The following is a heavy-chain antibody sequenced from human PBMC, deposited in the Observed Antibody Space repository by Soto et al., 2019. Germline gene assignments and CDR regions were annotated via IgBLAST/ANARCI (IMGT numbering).Heavy chain of an antibody. CDR2: MNPTSGNT. CDR1: GYTFTNYY. J-gene: IGHJ6*03. CDR3: ARAPHYYYYMDV. Sequence: ASVKGSCKASGYTFTNYYIHWVRQAPGQGLEWMGRMNPTSGNTGYAQKFQGRVTMTMNTSISTAYMELSSLISEDTSVYYCARAPHYYYYMDVWGKGTTVTVSS. V-gene: IGHV1-8*02.